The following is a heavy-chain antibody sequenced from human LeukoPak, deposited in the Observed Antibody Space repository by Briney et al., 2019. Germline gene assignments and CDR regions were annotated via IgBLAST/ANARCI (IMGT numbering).Heavy chain of an antibody. V-gene: IGHV4-31*03. CDR3: ARYMTTVATRKGFDY. CDR1: GGSISSGGYY. D-gene: IGHD4-23*01. Sequence: SETLSLTCTVSGGSISSGGYYWNWVRQHPGEGLEWIGYIYYSGSTYYNPSLKSRVTISVDTSKNQFSLRLSSVTAADTAVYYCARYMTTVATRKGFDYWGQGTLVTVSS. J-gene: IGHJ4*02. CDR2: IYYSGST.